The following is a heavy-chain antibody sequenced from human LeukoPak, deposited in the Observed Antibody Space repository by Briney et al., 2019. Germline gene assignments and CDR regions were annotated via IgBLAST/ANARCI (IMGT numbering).Heavy chain of an antibody. J-gene: IGHJ4*02. Sequence: PGGSLRLSCAASGFKLIGYSMNWVRQAPGKGLEWVSYIYSSSGTIIYADSVKGRFTISRDNAKNSLYLQMNSLRAEDTAVYYCAKEGDNTGYRYFDDWGQGTLVTVSS. CDR2: IYSSSGTI. CDR3: AKEGDNTGYRYFDD. CDR1: GFKLIGYS. V-gene: IGHV3-48*04. D-gene: IGHD3-22*01.